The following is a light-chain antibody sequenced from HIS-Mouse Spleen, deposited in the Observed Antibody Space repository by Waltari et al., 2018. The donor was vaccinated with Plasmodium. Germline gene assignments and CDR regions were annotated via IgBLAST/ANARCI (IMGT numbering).Light chain of an antibody. CDR1: QDISNY. V-gene: IGKV1-33*01. J-gene: IGKJ3*01. CDR2: DAA. Sequence: DIQMTQSPSSLSASVGDRVTITCQASQDISNYLNWYQQKPGKAPKLLIYDAANLETGVPSRFSGSGSGTEFTLTISSLQPEDIATYYCQQYDNLPPLFTFGPGTKVDIK. CDR3: QQYDNLPPLFT.